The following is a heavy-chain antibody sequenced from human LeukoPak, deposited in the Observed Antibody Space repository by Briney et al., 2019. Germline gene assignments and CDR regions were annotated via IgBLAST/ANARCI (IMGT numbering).Heavy chain of an antibody. J-gene: IGHJ1*01. D-gene: IGHD6-13*01. CDR1: GASVSSYY. CDR3: AMGFWYEEYFQH. Sequence: SETLSLTCTVSGASVSSYYLSWIRQPPGKGLEWIGYIYYSGSTNYNPSLKSRITISVDTSKNQFSLRLSSVTAADTAVYFCAMGFWYEEYFQHWGQGSLVIVSS. CDR2: IYYSGST. V-gene: IGHV4-59*02.